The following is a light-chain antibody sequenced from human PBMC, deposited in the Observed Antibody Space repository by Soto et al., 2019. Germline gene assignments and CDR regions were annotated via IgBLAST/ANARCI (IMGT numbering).Light chain of an antibody. V-gene: IGKV1-12*01. CDR2: AAS. Sequence: IQMTHSPVSVRAFVGDRVTISCRAGQHISTYLAWYQQKPGEAPELLISAASSLGSGVPTRFSRSGSRTEFTLTISSLEPDDFATYCNPHANSFRSTFGRGSKGYIK. CDR3: PHANSFRST. CDR1: QHISTY. J-gene: IGKJ3*01.